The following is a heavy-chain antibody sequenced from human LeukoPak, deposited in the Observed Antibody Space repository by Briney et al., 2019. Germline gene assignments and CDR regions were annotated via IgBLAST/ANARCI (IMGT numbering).Heavy chain of an antibody. Sequence: PGRSLRLSCAASGFTFSSYGMHWVRQAPGKGLEWVAVIWYDGSNKYYADSVKGRFTISRDNSKNTLYLQMNSLRAEDTAVYYCASERDLRDYGDYVDAFDIWGQGTMVTVPS. D-gene: IGHD4-17*01. V-gene: IGHV3-33*01. CDR3: ASERDLRDYGDYVDAFDI. CDR2: IWYDGSNK. CDR1: GFTFSSYG. J-gene: IGHJ3*02.